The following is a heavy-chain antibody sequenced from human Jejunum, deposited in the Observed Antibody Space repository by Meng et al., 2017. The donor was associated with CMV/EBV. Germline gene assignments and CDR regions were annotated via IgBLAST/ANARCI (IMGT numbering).Heavy chain of an antibody. J-gene: IGHJ6*02. Sequence: GFILSIYRMNWRRQAPGQGLEWVSSISSRTSYIDYADSVKGRFTISRDNIKNSLYLQMNSLRAEDTAVYFCARDETTGYYYYGMDVWGQGATVTVSS. D-gene: IGHD2-8*02. V-gene: IGHV3-21*01. CDR2: ISSRTSYI. CDR1: GFILSIYR. CDR3: ARDETTGYYYYGMDV.